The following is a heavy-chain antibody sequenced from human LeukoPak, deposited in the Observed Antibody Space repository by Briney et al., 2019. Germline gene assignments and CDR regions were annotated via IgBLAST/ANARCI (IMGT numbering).Heavy chain of an antibody. CDR2: ISAYNGNT. Sequence: ASVKVSCKASGYTFTGYYMHWVRQAPGQGLEWMGWISAYNGNTNYAQKLQGRVTMTTDTSTSTAYMELRSLRSDDTAVYYCARLNYDFWSGYYSPMFDCWGQGTLVTVSS. J-gene: IGHJ4*02. D-gene: IGHD3-3*01. CDR3: ARLNYDFWSGYYSPMFDC. CDR1: GYTFTGYY. V-gene: IGHV1-18*04.